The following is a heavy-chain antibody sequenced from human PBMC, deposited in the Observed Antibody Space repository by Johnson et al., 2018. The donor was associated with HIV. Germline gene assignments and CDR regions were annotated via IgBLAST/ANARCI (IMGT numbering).Heavy chain of an antibody. CDR3: TTDPWWNGYHAFDI. Sequence: VQLVESGGGVVRPGRSLRLSCAVSGLTFSNYPMHWVRQAPGKGLEWVGRIKSKTDGGTTDYAAPVKGRFTISRHDSKNMLYLQMNSLKTEDTAVYYCTTDPWWNGYHAFDIWGQGTMVTVSS. J-gene: IGHJ3*02. D-gene: IGHD1-1*01. CDR1: GLTFSNYP. V-gene: IGHV3-15*01. CDR2: IKSKTDGGTT.